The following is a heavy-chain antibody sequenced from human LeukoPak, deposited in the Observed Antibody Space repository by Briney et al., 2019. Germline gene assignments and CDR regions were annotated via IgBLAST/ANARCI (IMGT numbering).Heavy chain of an antibody. Sequence: ASVKVSCKASGGTFSSYAISWVRQAPGQGLEWMGRIIPILGIANYAQKFQGRVTITADKSTSTAYMELSSLRSEDTAVYYCARATDDGTIDYWGQGTLVTASS. CDR3: ARATDDGTIDY. CDR2: IIPILGIA. V-gene: IGHV1-69*04. D-gene: IGHD1-1*01. CDR1: GGTFSSYA. J-gene: IGHJ4*02.